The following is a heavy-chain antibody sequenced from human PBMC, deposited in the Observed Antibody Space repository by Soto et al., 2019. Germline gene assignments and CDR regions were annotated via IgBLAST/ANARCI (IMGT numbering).Heavy chain of an antibody. CDR2: ISGSGGRT. CDR1: GFTFSSYA. Sequence: EVQLLDSGGGLVQPGGSLRLSCAASGFTFSSYAMSWVRQAPGKGLEWVSSISGSGGRTYYADSVKGRFIISRDYSSSTLDLQMNSLRAEDTAVYYCATGTFNFDSWGQGTLVTVSS. V-gene: IGHV3-23*01. CDR3: ATGTFNFDS. J-gene: IGHJ4*02.